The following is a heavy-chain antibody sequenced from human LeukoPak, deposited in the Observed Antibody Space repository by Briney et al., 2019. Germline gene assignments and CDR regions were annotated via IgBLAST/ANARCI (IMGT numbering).Heavy chain of an antibody. D-gene: IGHD1-1*01. CDR2: TYTSGSI. J-gene: IGHJ4*02. Sequence: SATLSLTCTVSGGSISSYYWTWIRQSAGKGLEWIGRTYTSGSINYNPSLKSRVTISVDTSKNQFSLKLTSVTAADTAVYYCARDRGLDRHTYWGQGTLVTVSS. CDR1: GGSISSYY. V-gene: IGHV4-4*07. CDR3: ARDRGLDRHTY.